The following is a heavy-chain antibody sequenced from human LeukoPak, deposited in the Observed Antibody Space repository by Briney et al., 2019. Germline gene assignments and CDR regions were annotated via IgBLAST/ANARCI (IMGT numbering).Heavy chain of an antibody. D-gene: IGHD1-26*01. Sequence: GESLKISCKGSGYSFASYWIAWGRQMPGKGLEWMGIIYPGDSDTRYSPSFRGQVTISADKSIDTAYLQWSSLKASDTAIYYCARRGESYEWFDPWGQGTLVTVSS. CDR3: ARRGESYEWFDP. V-gene: IGHV5-51*01. CDR2: IYPGDSDT. J-gene: IGHJ5*02. CDR1: GYSFASYW.